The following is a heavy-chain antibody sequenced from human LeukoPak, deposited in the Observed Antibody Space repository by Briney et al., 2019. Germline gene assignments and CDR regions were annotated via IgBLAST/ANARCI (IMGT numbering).Heavy chain of an antibody. D-gene: IGHD3-22*01. Sequence: GGSLRLSCEASGFTFSSYGMSWVRQAPGKGLEWVSAISGSGGSTYYADSVKGRFTISRDNSKNTLYLQMNSLRAEDTAVYYCAKGGEEDYYDSSGYYYFDYWGQGTLVTVSS. CDR2: ISGSGGST. CDR1: GFTFSSYG. V-gene: IGHV3-23*01. CDR3: AKGGEEDYYDSSGYYYFDY. J-gene: IGHJ4*02.